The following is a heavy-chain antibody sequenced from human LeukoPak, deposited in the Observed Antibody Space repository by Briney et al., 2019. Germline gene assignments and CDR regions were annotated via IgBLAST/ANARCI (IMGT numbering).Heavy chain of an antibody. CDR3: ASGYRFGN. CDR1: EYTFTGYY. J-gene: IGHJ4*02. D-gene: IGHD5-18*01. Sequence: ASVKVSCKASEYTFTGYYMHWVRQAPGQGLEWMEWINPNSGATDYAQNFQGRVTLTRDTSISTAYMELSRLRSDDTAVYYCASGYRFGNWGQGTLVTVSS. V-gene: IGHV1-2*02. CDR2: INPNSGAT.